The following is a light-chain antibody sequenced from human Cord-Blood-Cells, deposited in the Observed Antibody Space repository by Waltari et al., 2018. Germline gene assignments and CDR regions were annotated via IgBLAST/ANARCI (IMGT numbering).Light chain of an antibody. CDR2: CAT. CDR3: QQYYSTPF. CDR1: QSVLYSSNNKNY. Sequence: DIVMTQSPDSLAVSLGERATNNCKSSQSVLYSSNNKNYLAWYQQKPGQPPKLLIYCATTRESGVPDRFSGSGSGTDFTLTISSLQAEDVAVYYGQQYYSTPFFGPGTKVDIK. J-gene: IGKJ3*01. V-gene: IGKV4-1*01.